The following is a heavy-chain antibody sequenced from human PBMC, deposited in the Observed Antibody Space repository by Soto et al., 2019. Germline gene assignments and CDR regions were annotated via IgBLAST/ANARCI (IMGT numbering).Heavy chain of an antibody. CDR1: GFALDSRGKC. CDR3: ARMRAGSSGPFDS. CDR2: IDWEDDE. D-gene: IGHD6-19*01. V-gene: IGHV2-70*13. Sequence: SLPKLVNNTQAHALTCTSAGFALDSRGKCVGWIRQSPGKALEWLALIDWEDDEYYTPSLRTRLTISKDTSKNQVVLTMTNMGTVDTATYYCARMRAGSSGPFDSWGPGVLVTVSS. J-gene: IGHJ4*01.